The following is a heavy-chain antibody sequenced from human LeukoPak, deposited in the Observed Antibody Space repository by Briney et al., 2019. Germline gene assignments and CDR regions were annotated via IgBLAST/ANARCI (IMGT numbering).Heavy chain of an antibody. CDR1: GFTFSSYG. J-gene: IGHJ3*02. CDR3: AKDYYDPPWAFDI. V-gene: IGHV3-30*18. CDR2: ISYDGSNK. D-gene: IGHD3-22*01. Sequence: PGGSLRLSCAASGFTFSSYGMHWVRQAPGKGLEWAAVISYDGSNKYYADSVKGRFTISRDNSKNTLYLQMNSLRAEDTAVYYCAKDYYDPPWAFDIWGQGTMVTVSS.